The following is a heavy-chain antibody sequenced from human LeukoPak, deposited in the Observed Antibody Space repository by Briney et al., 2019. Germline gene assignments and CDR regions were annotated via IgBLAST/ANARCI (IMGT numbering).Heavy chain of an antibody. Sequence: GGSPRLSCAASGFTFSSYWMHWVRQAPGKGLEWVSAISGSGGSTYYADSVKGRFTISRDNSKNTLYLQMNSLRAEDTAVYYCAKDRKGSRYYDFWGGQGTLVTVSS. CDR1: GFTFSSYW. CDR2: ISGSGGST. CDR3: AKDRKGSRYYDFW. D-gene: IGHD3-3*01. J-gene: IGHJ4*02. V-gene: IGHV3-23*01.